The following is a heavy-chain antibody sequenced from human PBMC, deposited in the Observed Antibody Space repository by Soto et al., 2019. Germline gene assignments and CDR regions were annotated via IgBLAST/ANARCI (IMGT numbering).Heavy chain of an antibody. J-gene: IGHJ4*02. V-gene: IGHV4-39*01. CDR2: IYYSGST. CDR1: GVSISSSSYY. Sequence: SETLSLTCTVSGVSISSSSYYWGLIRQPPGKGLEWIGSIYYSGSTYYNPSLKSRVTISVDTSKNQFSLKLSSVTAADTAVYYCARLPPVVLPDYYDSRGYPDFWGQGTLVTVSS. CDR3: ARLPPVVLPDYYDSRGYPDF. D-gene: IGHD3-22*01.